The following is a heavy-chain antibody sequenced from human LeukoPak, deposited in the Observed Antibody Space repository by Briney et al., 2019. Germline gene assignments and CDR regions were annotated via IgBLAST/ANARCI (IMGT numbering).Heavy chain of an antibody. CDR3: AKALEERAQPFTPFDV. CDR1: GFTFSSYG. Sequence: GGSLRLSCAASGFTFSSYGMYWVRQAPGKGLELVALIWYDGSNKYYADSVKGRFTISRDNSKNTLYLQMDSLRADDTAVYFCAKALEERAQPFTPFDVWGQGTVVTVSS. D-gene: IGHD1-26*01. J-gene: IGHJ3*01. CDR2: IWYDGSNK. V-gene: IGHV3-33*06.